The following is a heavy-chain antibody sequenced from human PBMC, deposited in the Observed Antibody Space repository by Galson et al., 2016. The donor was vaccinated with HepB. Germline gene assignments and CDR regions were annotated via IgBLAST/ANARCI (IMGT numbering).Heavy chain of an antibody. CDR2: ISSSGRTI. J-gene: IGHJ4*02. Sequence: SLRLSCAASGFTFSDYYMSWIRQAPGKGLEWVSYISSSGRTIYYADSVKGRSTISRDNAKNSLYLQMNSLRAEDTAVYYCARSVVATIYYYDSSGYAGLVYWGQGTLVTVSS. V-gene: IGHV3-11*01. D-gene: IGHD3-22*01. CDR1: GFTFSDYY. CDR3: ARSVVATIYYYDSSGYAGLVY.